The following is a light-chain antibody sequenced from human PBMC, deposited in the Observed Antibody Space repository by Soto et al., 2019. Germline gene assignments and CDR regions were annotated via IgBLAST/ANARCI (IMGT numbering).Light chain of an antibody. CDR2: GAS. J-gene: IGKJ2*01. CDR1: QRVSSSY. V-gene: IGKV3-20*01. CDR3: HQYDTTPRT. Sequence: EIVLTQSPGTLSLSPGERATLSCRASQRVSSSYLAWYQQKPGQAPRLLIYGASSRATGIPDRFSGSGSGTDFTLTISRLELEDFAGYYCHQYDTTPRTFGQGTKLEIK.